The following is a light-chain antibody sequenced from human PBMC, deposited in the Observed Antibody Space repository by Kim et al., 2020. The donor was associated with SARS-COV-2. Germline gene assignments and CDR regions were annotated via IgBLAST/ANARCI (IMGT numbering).Light chain of an antibody. J-gene: IGKJ2*01. CDR2: WAS. Sequence: DIVMTQSPDSLAVPPGERATINCKSSQTVLYGSNNYLAWYQQKPGQPPKLLFYWASTRESGVPDRFSGSGSGTDFTLSINTLQAEDVAIYYCQQYSAVPYTFGQGTKLEI. CDR1: QTVLYGSNNY. V-gene: IGKV4-1*01. CDR3: QQYSAVPYT.